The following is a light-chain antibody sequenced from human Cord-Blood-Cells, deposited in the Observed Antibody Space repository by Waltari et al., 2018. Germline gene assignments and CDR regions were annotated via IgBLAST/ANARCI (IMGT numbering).Light chain of an antibody. CDR2: EVS. CDR3: CSYAGSSTFV. CDR1: SSDVGSYNL. Sequence: QSALTQPASVSGSPGQSITISCTGTSSDVGSYNLVSWYQQHPGKAPKLMIYEVSKRPSGFSNRFSGSKSGNTASLTISGRQAEDEADYYCCSYAGSSTFVFGTGTKVTVL. V-gene: IGLV2-23*02. J-gene: IGLJ1*01.